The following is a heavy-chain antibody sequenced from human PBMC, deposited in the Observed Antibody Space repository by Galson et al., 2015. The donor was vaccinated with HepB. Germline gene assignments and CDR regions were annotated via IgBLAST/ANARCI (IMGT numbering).Heavy chain of an antibody. Sequence: SVKVSCKASGYTFTNYGISWVRQAPGQGLEWMGWISAYNGDTNYAQKLQGRVTMTTDTSTSTAYMELRSLRSDDTAVYYCARDGWVGYYDYVWGSYRYVDYWGQGTLVTVSS. CDR1: GYTFTNYG. V-gene: IGHV1-18*01. CDR3: ARDGWVGYYDYVWGSYRYVDY. J-gene: IGHJ4*02. D-gene: IGHD3-16*02. CDR2: ISAYNGDT.